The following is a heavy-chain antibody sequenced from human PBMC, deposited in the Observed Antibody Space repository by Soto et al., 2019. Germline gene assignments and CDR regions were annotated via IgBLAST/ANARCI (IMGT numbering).Heavy chain of an antibody. D-gene: IGHD4-17*01. CDR1: GFTFSSCA. Sequence: PGGSLRLSCAASGFTFSSCAMTGVRQAPGKGLKWLSSLSGSGGDTYYADSVKGRFTISRDNSKNTLYLQMNSLRAEDTAIYYCARDMTTVTSPFDYWGQGALVTVSS. CDR2: LSGSGGDT. CDR3: ARDMTTVTSPFDY. V-gene: IGHV3-23*01. J-gene: IGHJ4*02.